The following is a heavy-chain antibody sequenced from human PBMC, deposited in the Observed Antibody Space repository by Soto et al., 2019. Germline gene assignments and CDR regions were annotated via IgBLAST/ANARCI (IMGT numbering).Heavy chain of an antibody. CDR1: GGSISSTNW. D-gene: IGHD3-10*01. J-gene: IGHJ4*02. CDR3: ARHFVAVVIKGWGY. CDR2: VYYNGNA. V-gene: IGHV4-4*02. Sequence: PSETLSLTCVVSGGSISSTNWWTWVRQTPGKGLEWIGEVYYNGNAYYNPSLKSRVSMSVDTSKNQFSLKLVSVTAADTAVYYCARHFVAVVIKGWGYWGQGTLVTVSS.